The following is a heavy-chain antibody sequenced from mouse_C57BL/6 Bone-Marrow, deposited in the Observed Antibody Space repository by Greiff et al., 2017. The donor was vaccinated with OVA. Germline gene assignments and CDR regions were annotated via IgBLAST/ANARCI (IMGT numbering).Heavy chain of an antibody. CDR3: AAGTIFAY. V-gene: IGHV5-16*01. CDR2: INYDGSST. D-gene: IGHD4-1*01. J-gene: IGHJ3*01. CDR1: GFTFSDYY. Sequence: EVKLMESEGGLVQPGSSMKLSCTASGFTFSDYYMAWVRQVPEKGLEWVANINYDGSSTYYLDSLKSRFIISRDNAKNILYLQMSSLKSEDTATYYCAAGTIFAYWGQGTLVTVSA.